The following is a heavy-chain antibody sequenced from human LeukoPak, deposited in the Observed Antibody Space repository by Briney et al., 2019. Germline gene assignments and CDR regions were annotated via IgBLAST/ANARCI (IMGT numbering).Heavy chain of an antibody. D-gene: IGHD4-17*01. CDR2: INPSGRIT. V-gene: IGHV1-46*01. CDR3: ARMTRGDYCDYAGEFGY. CDR1: GYTFTSYY. Sequence: GASVKVSCKASGYTFTSYYMHWVRQAPGQGVEWMGIINPSGRITSYAQKFQGRVTMTRDTSTSTVYMELSSLRSEDTAVYYCARMTRGDYCDYAGEFGYWGQGTLVTVSS. J-gene: IGHJ4*02.